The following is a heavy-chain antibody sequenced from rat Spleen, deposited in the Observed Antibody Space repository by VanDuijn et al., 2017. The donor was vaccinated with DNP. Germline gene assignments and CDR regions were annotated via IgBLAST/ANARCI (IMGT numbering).Heavy chain of an antibody. CDR1: GFTFSDYN. V-gene: IGHV5S10*01. Sequence: EVQLMESGGGLVQPGGSLKLSCAASGFTFSDYNMAWVRQTPEKGLEWVATINYDGSRTYCRDSVKGRFPISRDNAESTLFLQMDSLRSEDTATYYCATLGGINYDCWGQGVLVTVSS. D-gene: IGHD1-11*01. CDR3: ATLGGINYDC. CDR2: INYDGSRT. J-gene: IGHJ2*01.